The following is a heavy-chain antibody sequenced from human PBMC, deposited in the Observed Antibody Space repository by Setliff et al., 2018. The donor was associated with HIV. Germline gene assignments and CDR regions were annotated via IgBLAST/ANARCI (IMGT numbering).Heavy chain of an antibody. D-gene: IGHD6-19*01. J-gene: IGHJ3*02. CDR3: ARGRHSSGSLEDAFDI. CDR1: GGSFSGYY. V-gene: IGHV4-34*01. Sequence: PSETLSLTCAVYGGSFSGYYWSWIRQPPGKGLEWIGEINHSGSTNYNPSLKSRVTISVDTSKNQFSLTLSSVTAADTAVYYCARGRHSSGSLEDAFDIGGQGTMVTVSS. CDR2: INHSGST.